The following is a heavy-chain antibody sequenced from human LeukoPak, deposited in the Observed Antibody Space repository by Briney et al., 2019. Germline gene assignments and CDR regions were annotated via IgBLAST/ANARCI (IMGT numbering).Heavy chain of an antibody. V-gene: IGHV3-15*01. J-gene: IGHJ4*02. D-gene: IGHD3-10*01. CDR2: IKSKTDGGTT. CDR1: GFTFSNAW. CDR3: TAATSLLC. Sequence: PGGSLRLSCAASGFTFSNAWMSWVRQAPGKGPEWVGCIKSKTDGGTTDYAAPVKGRFTISRDDSKNTLYLQMNSLKTEDTAVYYCTAATSLLCWGQGTLVTVSS.